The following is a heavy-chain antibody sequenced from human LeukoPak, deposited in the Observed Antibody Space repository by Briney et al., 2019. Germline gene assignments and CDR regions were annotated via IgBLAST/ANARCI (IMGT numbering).Heavy chain of an antibody. V-gene: IGHV4-59*01. J-gene: IGHJ6*02. CDR2: IYYSGST. CDR1: GGCISSYY. CDR3: ARGRYYYYGMDV. Sequence: SETLSLTCTVSGGCISSYYWSWIRQPPGRGLEWIGYIYYSGSTNYNPSLKSRVTISVDTSKNQFSLKLSSVTAADTAVYYCARGRYYYYGMDVWGQGTTVTVSS.